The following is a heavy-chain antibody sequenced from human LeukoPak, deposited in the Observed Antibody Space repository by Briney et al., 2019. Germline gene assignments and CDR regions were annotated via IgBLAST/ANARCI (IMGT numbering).Heavy chain of an antibody. V-gene: IGHV3-30*02. CDR3: ARRRTTVTTSLDY. CDR1: GFTFSSYG. D-gene: IGHD4-17*01. Sequence: GGSLSLSCAASGFTFSSYGMHWVRQAPGKGLEWVAFIRYDGSNKYYADSVKGRFTISRDNSKNTLYLQMNSLRAEDTAVYYCARRRTTVTTSLDYWGQGTLVTVSS. J-gene: IGHJ4*02. CDR2: IRYDGSNK.